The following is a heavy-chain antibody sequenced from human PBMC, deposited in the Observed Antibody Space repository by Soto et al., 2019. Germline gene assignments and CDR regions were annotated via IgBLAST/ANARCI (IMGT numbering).Heavy chain of an antibody. CDR3: AREGVAPYYYYGMDV. Sequence: ASVKVSCKASGYTFTRSGISWVRQAPGQGLEWMGWISTYNGDTNYAQTFQGRVTMTTDISTSTVHMEVRSLRSDDTAVYYCAREGVAPYYYYGMDVWGQGTPVTVS. V-gene: IGHV1-18*01. CDR1: GYTFTRSG. D-gene: IGHD5-12*01. J-gene: IGHJ6*02. CDR2: ISTYNGDT.